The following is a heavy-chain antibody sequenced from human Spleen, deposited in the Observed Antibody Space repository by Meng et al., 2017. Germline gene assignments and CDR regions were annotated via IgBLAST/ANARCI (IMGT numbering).Heavy chain of an antibody. V-gene: IGHV5-51*01. Sequence: GGSLRLSCKGSGYSFITYWIGWVRQMPGKGLEWMGIIYPGDSDTRYSPSFEGQVTISADKSISTAYLQWSSLKASDTAMYYCVRHYYESGGYYSLFDYWGQGTLVTVSS. J-gene: IGHJ4*02. CDR3: VRHYYESGGYYSLFDY. CDR2: IYPGDSDT. D-gene: IGHD3-22*01. CDR1: GYSFITYW.